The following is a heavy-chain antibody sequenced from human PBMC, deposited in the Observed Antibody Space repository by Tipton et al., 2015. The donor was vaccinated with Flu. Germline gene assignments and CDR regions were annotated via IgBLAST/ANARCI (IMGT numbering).Heavy chain of an antibody. D-gene: IGHD6-13*01. V-gene: IGHV3-7*01. J-gene: IGHJ4*02. CDR1: GGSVGSPYC. Sequence: SLRLSCSVSGGSVGSPYCWGWVRQAPGKGLEWVANIKQDGGEKYYVDSVKGRFTISRDNAKNSLYLQMNSLRVEDTAVYYCVRAIAAAGSRWGQGTLVTVSS. CDR3: VRAIAAAGSR. CDR2: IKQDGGEK.